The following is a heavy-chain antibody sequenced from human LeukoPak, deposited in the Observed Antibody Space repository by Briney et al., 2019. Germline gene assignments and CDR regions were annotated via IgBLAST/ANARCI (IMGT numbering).Heavy chain of an antibody. CDR2: IRSKAYGGTT. D-gene: IGHD3-10*01. CDR3: TRDESTRYYYGSGSLSRAYYYYYMDV. CDR1: GFTVSTNY. J-gene: IGHJ6*03. Sequence: PGGSLRLSCAASGFTVSTNYMSWVRQAPGKGLEWVGFIRSKAYGGTTEYAASVKGRFTISRDDSKSIAYLQMNSLKTEDTAVYYCTRDESTRYYYGSGSLSRAYYYYYMDVWGKGTTVTVSS. V-gene: IGHV3-49*04.